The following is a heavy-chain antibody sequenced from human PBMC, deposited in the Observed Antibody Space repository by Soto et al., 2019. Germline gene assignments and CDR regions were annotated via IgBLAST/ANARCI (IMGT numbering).Heavy chain of an antibody. CDR1: GFTFSNYA. CDR2: LSYDGTTE. J-gene: IGHJ4*02. V-gene: IGHV3-30*03. D-gene: IGHD6-13*01. Sequence: QVQLVESGGGVVQPGRSLRLSCAASGFTFSNYAMHWVRQTPGKGLEWVAFLSYDGTTEHFGESVKGRFTISRDNSKSVLYLQMNSLRPEDTAVYSCARGGGTGSFLIDSWGQGTLVTVSS. CDR3: ARGGGTGSFLIDS.